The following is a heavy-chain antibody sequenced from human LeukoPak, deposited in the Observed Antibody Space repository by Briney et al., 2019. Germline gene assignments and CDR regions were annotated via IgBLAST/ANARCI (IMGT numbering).Heavy chain of an antibody. Sequence: GGSLRLSCAASGFTFSSYGMHWVRQAPGKGLEWVAVISYDGSNKYYADSVKGRFTISRDNSKNTLYLQMNSLRAEDTAVYYCAKDFPPYCGSTSCLPGYWGQGTLVTVSS. V-gene: IGHV3-30*18. CDR3: AKDFPPYCGSTSCLPGY. CDR1: GFTFSSYG. D-gene: IGHD2-2*01. CDR2: ISYDGSNK. J-gene: IGHJ4*02.